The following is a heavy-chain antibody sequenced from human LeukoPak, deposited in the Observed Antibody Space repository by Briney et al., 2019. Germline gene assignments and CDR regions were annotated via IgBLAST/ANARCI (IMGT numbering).Heavy chain of an antibody. CDR1: GYTFTNSY. CDR2: MNPNSGNT. CDR3: ARSLPGISEDY. D-gene: IGHD3-10*01. V-gene: IGHV1-8*02. Sequence: ASVKVSCKASGYTFTNSYIHWVRQAPGQGLEWMGWMNPNSGNTGYAQKFQGRVTMTRNTSISTAYMELSSLRSEDTAVYYCARSLPGISEDYWGQGTLVTVSS. J-gene: IGHJ4*02.